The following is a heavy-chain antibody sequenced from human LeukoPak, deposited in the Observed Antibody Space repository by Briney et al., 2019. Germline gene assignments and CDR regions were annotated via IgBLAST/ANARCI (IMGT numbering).Heavy chain of an antibody. Sequence: ASVKVSCKASGYTFTSYGISWVRQAPGQGLEWMGWISAYNGNTNYAQKLQGRVTMTTDTSTSTAYMELRSLRSDDTAVYYCARAPTLRFLEWLLPSLDYRGQGTLVTVSS. V-gene: IGHV1-18*01. CDR3: ARAPTLRFLEWLLPSLDY. D-gene: IGHD3-3*01. CDR2: ISAYNGNT. J-gene: IGHJ4*02. CDR1: GYTFTSYG.